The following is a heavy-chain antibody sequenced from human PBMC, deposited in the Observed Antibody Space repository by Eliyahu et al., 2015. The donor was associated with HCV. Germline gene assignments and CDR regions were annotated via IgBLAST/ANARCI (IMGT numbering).Heavy chain of an antibody. Sequence: QVQLQESGPGLVKPSQTLSLTCTVSGGSISSSXYYWSWIRQHPGKGLEWIGYIYYSGSTYYNPSLKSRVTISVDTSKNQFSLKLSSVTAADTAVYYCARDPLGAAGIFKYYYYYMDVWGKGTTVTVSS. CDR2: IYYSGST. D-gene: IGHD6-13*01. CDR3: ARDPLGAAGIFKYYYYYMDV. J-gene: IGHJ6*03. CDR1: GGSISSSXYY. V-gene: IGHV4-31*03.